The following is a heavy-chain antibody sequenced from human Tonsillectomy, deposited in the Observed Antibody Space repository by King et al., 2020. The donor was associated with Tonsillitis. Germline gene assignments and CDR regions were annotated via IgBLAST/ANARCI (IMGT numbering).Heavy chain of an antibody. J-gene: IGHJ4*02. CDR2: ITAYNGDT. D-gene: IGHD3-22*01. CDR3: ARFGDWRCSGSRGHYPLDY. Sequence: QLVQSGAEVKKPGASVKVSCKASGYDFNSYGISWVRQAPGQGLEWMGWITAYNGDTNYSQKARGRVTMTTDTSTSIAYMEVRSLTSDDTAMYYCARFGDWRCSGSRGHYPLDYWGQGTLVTVSS. CDR1: GYDFNSYG. V-gene: IGHV1-18*04.